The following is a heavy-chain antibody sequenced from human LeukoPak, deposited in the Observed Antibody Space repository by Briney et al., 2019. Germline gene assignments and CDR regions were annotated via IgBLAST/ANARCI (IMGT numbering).Heavy chain of an antibody. CDR2: IYNDGGT. CDR1: GFTVSSNY. CDR3: GTSRSRTSGFDY. V-gene: IGHV3-53*01. J-gene: IGHJ4*02. D-gene: IGHD2-8*02. Sequence: GGSLRLSCAASGFTVSSNYMNWVRQAPGKGLEWVSVIYNDGGTYYADSVKGRFTISRDNSKNALYLQMNSLRAEDTAVYYCGTSRSRTSGFDYWGQGTLVTVSS.